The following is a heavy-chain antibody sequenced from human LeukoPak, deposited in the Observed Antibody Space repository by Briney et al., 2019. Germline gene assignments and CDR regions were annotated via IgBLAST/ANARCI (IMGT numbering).Heavy chain of an antibody. Sequence: SETLSLTCPVSGGSISSYYWSWIRQPAGKGLEGIRRIYTRGSTKYNPSLKSRVTMSVDTSKNQFSLKLSSVTAADTAVYYCAKNDYADYWGQGTLVTVSS. V-gene: IGHV4-4*07. CDR1: GGSISSYY. CDR2: IYTRGST. CDR3: AKNDYADY. J-gene: IGHJ4*02.